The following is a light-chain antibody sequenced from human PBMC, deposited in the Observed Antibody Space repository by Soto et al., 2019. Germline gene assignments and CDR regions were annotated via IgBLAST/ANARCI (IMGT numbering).Light chain of an antibody. V-gene: IGKV1-39*01. CDR3: QQSYSTLWT. Sequence: DIQMTQSPSSLSASVGDRVTITCRASQSISSYLNWYQQKPGKAPKLLIYAASSLQSGVPSRFRGSGSRTDFTPTISSLQPEDFATYYCQQSYSTLWTFGQGTK. CDR2: AAS. CDR1: QSISSY. J-gene: IGKJ1*01.